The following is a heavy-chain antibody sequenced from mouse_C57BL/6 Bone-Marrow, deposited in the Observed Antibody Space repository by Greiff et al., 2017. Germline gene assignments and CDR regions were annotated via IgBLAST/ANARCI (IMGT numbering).Heavy chain of an antibody. CDR3: ARDYDYDGVFAY. J-gene: IGHJ3*01. Sequence: VQLQQPGAELVKPGASVKLSCKASGYTFTSYWMHWVKQRPGQGLEWIGMIHPNSGSTNYNEKFKSKATLTVDKSSSTAYMQLSSLTSEDSAVYDCARDYDYDGVFAYWGQGTLVTVSA. CDR1: GYTFTSYW. V-gene: IGHV1-64*01. D-gene: IGHD2-4*01. CDR2: IHPNSGST.